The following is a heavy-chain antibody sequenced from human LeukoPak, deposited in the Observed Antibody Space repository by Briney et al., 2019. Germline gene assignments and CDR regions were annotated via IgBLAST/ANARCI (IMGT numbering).Heavy chain of an antibody. CDR3: ARDGSVVVAASPFDY. J-gene: IGHJ4*02. CDR2: ISSSSSYI. V-gene: IGHV3-21*01. D-gene: IGHD2-15*01. Sequence: GGSLRLSCAGPRFTFNVYWMHWVRQAPGKGLEWVSSISSSSSYIYYADSVKGRFTISRDNAKNSLYLQMNSLRAEDTAVYYCARDGSVVVAASPFDYWGQGTLVTVSS. CDR1: RFTFNVYW.